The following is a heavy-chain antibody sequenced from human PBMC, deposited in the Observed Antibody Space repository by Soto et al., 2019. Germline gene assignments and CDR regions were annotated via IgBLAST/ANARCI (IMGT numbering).Heavy chain of an antibody. CDR1: GYTFTSYG. Sequence: ASVKVSCKASGYTFTSYGISWVRQAPGQGLEWMGWISAYNGNTNYAQKLQGRVTMTTDTSTSTAYMELRSLRSDDTAVYYCARVGGSGNYYYYGMDVWGQGTTVTVSS. CDR3: ARVGGSGNYYYYGMDV. V-gene: IGHV1-18*01. CDR2: ISAYNGNT. D-gene: IGHD3-16*01. J-gene: IGHJ6*02.